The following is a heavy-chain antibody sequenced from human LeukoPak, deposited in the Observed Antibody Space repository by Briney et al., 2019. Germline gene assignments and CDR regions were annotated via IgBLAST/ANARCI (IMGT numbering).Heavy chain of an antibody. V-gene: IGHV1-8*01. J-gene: IGHJ4*02. CDR2: MNPDRGNT. CDR3: ARGQGYSNSHHDY. Sequence: ASVKVSCKASGYTFTSYDINWVRQATGQGLEWMGWMNPDRGNTGYAQKFQGRVTMTRDTSISTAYMELSSLRSEDTAVYYCARGQGYSNSHHDYWGQGTLVPVSS. CDR1: GYTFTSYD. D-gene: IGHD6-6*01.